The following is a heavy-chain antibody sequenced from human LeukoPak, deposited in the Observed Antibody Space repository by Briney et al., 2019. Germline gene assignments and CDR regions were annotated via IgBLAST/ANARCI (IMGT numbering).Heavy chain of an antibody. CDR2: ISYDGSNK. CDR3: AKDSRSLRYFDWSDY. D-gene: IGHD3-9*01. J-gene: IGHJ4*02. Sequence: PGGSLRLSCAASGFTFSSYGMHWVRQAPGKGLEWVAVISYDGSNKYYADSVKGRFTISRDNSKNTLYLQMNSLRAEDTAVYYCAKDSRSLRYFDWSDYWGQGTLVTVSS. V-gene: IGHV3-30*18. CDR1: GFTFSSYG.